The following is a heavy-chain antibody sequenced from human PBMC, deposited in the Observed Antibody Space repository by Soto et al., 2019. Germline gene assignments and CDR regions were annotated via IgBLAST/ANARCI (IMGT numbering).Heavy chain of an antibody. J-gene: IGHJ4*02. CDR2: IIPIFGTA. CDR3: AIGGYDTTGYYYYFYY. Sequence: AASVKVSCKASGGTFSSYAISWVRQAPGQGLEWMGGIIPIFGTANYAQKFQGRVTITADESTSTAYMELSSLRSEDKHGYYCAIGGYDTTGYYYYFYYWGKGSLVTVSS. V-gene: IGHV1-69*13. CDR1: GGTFSSYA. D-gene: IGHD3-22*01.